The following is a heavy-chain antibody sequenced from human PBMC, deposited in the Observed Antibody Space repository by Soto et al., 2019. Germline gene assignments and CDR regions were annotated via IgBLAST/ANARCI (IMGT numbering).Heavy chain of an antibody. CDR1: GYTFTDFY. CDR3: ARGVRNAYSDFDY. J-gene: IGHJ4*02. Sequence: ASVKVSCKASGYTFTDFYVSWVRQAPGQGLQWMGMINPSGGSTSQAQKFQGRVTMTRDTSTSTLYMEVSSLTSDDTAIYYGARGVRNAYSDFDYWGQGTPVTVSS. CDR2: INPSGGST. V-gene: IGHV1-46*01. D-gene: IGHD3-10*01.